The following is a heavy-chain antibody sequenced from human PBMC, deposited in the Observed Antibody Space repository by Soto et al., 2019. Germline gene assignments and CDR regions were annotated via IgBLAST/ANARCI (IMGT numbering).Heavy chain of an antibody. J-gene: IGHJ5*02. Sequence: ASVKVSCETSGYSFTNNDVTWVRQATGQGLEWMGWMNPGSGDTGYAQKFQGRVTMTRNISIATAYMELSSLRSEDTAIYYCARMASFGSLNWFDPWGQGTMVTVYS. CDR1: GYSFTNND. V-gene: IGHV1-8*01. CDR2: MNPGSGDT. D-gene: IGHD5-18*01. CDR3: ARMASFGSLNWFDP.